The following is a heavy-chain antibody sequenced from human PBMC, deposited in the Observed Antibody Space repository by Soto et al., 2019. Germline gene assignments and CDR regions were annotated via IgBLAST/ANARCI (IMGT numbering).Heavy chain of an antibody. J-gene: IGHJ4*02. CDR3: AHRVLRTVFGLVTTTAIYFDF. Sequence: QITLNESGPPVVRPTEPLTLTCRVSGFSLTSRGVGVRWVRQAPGNAPEWLALIYWDDDKCYSESLKSRLTITKDTSKNQVVLTVANLDPTATATYYCAHRVLRTVFGLVTTTAIYFDFWGPGAPVAVSS. D-gene: IGHD3-3*01. CDR1: GFSLTSRGVG. V-gene: IGHV2-5*02. CDR2: IYWDDDK.